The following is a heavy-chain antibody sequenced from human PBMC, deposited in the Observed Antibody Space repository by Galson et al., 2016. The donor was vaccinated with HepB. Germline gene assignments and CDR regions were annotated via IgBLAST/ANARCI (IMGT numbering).Heavy chain of an antibody. CDR2: ISWNSGSL. J-gene: IGHJ6*02. D-gene: IGHD5-18*01. CDR1: GFTFDDYA. CDR3: AKGGQLGYYFYYGMDV. V-gene: IGHV3-9*01. Sequence: SLRLSCAASGFTFDDYAMHWVRQAPGKGLEWVSGISWNSGSLGYADSVGGRFTISRDNAENSLYLQMNSLRAEDTALDYCAKGGQLGYYFYYGMDVWGQGTTVTVSS.